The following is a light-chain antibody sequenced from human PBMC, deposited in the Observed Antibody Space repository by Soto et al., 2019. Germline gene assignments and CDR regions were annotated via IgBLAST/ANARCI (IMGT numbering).Light chain of an antibody. CDR1: QSFRGL. CDR2: GAS. J-gene: IGKJ1*01. V-gene: IGKV3-15*01. CDR3: QQYNNWPPWT. Sequence: PGERATLSCRASQSFRGLLAWYQQKPGQAPRLLIYGASTRATGIPARFSGSGSETDFTLTISSLQSEDYAIYYCQQYNNWPPWTFGQGTKVDIK.